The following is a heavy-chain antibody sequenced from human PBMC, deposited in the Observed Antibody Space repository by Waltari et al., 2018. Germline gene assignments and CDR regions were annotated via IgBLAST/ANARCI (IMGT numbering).Heavy chain of an antibody. CDR3: AKDTLTSGSYPDY. D-gene: IGHD1-26*01. V-gene: IGHV3-33*06. CDR2: IWYDGSNK. Sequence: QVQLVESGGGVVQPGRSLRLSCAASGFTFSSYGMHWVRQAPGKGLEWVAVIWYDGSNKYDADSVKGRFTISRDNSKNTLYLQMNSLRAEDTAVYYCAKDTLTSGSYPDYWGQGTLVTVSS. J-gene: IGHJ4*02. CDR1: GFTFSSYG.